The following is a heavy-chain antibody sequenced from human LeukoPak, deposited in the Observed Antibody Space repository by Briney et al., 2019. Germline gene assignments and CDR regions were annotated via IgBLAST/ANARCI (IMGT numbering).Heavy chain of an antibody. V-gene: IGHV3-21*01. CDR3: ATRPTVTTRFDP. D-gene: IGHD4-17*01. Sequence: GGSLRLSCAASGFIFSSYAMSWVRQAPGKGLEWVSSISSSSSYIYYADSVKGRFTISRDNAKNSLYLQMNSLRAEDTAVYYCATRPTVTTRFDPWGQGTLVTVSS. CDR2: ISSSSSYI. CDR1: GFIFSSYA. J-gene: IGHJ5*02.